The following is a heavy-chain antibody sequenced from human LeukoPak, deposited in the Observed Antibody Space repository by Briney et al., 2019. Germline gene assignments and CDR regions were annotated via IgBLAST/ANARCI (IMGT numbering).Heavy chain of an antibody. CDR3: AKVDIVVVTARPFDY. CDR2: ISYDGSNK. CDR1: GFTFSSYG. V-gene: IGHV3-30*18. Sequence: TLXLSCAASGFTFSSYGMHWVRQAPGKGMEWVAVISYDGSNKYYADSVKGRFTISRDNSKKTLYLQMNSVRAEETAVYYCAKVDIVVVTARPFDYWGQGTLVTVPS. D-gene: IGHD2-21*02. J-gene: IGHJ4*02.